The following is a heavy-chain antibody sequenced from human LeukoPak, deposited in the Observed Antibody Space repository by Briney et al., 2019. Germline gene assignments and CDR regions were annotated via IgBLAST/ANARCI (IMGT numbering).Heavy chain of an antibody. CDR2: IYKEGNT. CDR1: GFTVSDSY. CDR3: ARESITSGWYLY. J-gene: IGHJ4*02. D-gene: IGHD6-19*01. Sequence: PGGSLRLSCAASGFTVSDSYMSWVRQAPGKGLVWVSTIYKEGNTYHADSVKGRFTMSRDNSKNTLYLQMNSLRVEDTAIYYCARESITSGWYLYWGQGTLVTVSS. V-gene: IGHV3-53*01.